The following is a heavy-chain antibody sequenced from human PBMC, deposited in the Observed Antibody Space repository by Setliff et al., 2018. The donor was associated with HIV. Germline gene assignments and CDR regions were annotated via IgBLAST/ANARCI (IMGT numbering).Heavy chain of an antibody. CDR2: INAGNGNT. CDR1: GYTFTSYA. V-gene: IGHV1-3*03. J-gene: IGHJ4*02. Sequence: ASVKVSCKASGYTFTSYAMHWVRQAPGQRLEWMGWINAGNGNTKYSQEFQGRVTITRDTSASTAYMELSSLRSEDMAVYYCARGGRRIAAAGTFDYWGQGTLVTVS. D-gene: IGHD6-13*01. CDR3: ARGGRRIAAAGTFDY.